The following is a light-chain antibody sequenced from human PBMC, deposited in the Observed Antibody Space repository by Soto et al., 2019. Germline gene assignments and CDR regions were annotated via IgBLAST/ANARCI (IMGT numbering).Light chain of an antibody. V-gene: IGLV2-14*01. J-gene: IGLJ2*01. CDR2: EVY. CDR1: GTSSDVRDYNF. Sequence: QPVLTQPASVSGSRGQSITISCTGTGTSSDVRDYNFVSWYQHHPGKAPQLLIYEVYNRPSGVSARFSGSKSVNTASLTISGLQAEDEADYYCSSYTGSTTHVLFGGGTKLTVL. CDR3: SSYTGSTTHVL.